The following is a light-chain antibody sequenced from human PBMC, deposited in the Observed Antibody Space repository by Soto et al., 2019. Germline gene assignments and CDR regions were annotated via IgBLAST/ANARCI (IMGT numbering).Light chain of an antibody. V-gene: IGKV1-5*03. CDR2: KAS. CDR1: QTIRTW. J-gene: IGKJ4*01. CDR3: QQYNSYTPLT. Sequence: DIHMTQSPSTLSASVGDRVTITCRASQTIRTWLAWYQQKPGKAPKLLIYKASSLEGGVPSRFSGSGSETEFTLTISSLQPDDFATYYCQQYNSYTPLTFGGGTKVDIK.